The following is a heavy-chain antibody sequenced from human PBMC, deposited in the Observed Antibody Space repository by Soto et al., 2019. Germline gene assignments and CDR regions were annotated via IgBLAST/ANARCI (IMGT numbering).Heavy chain of an antibody. CDR2: IYYRGNA. V-gene: IGHV4-39*01. D-gene: IGHD3-9*01. Sequence: ASETLSLTCTVSGGSISSNNYYWAWIRQPPAKGLEWIGSIYYRGNAYYNPSLQTRVTISLDKSKSQFSLKLNSVTAADSAVYFCARLEGLATISYYFDFWGPGALVTVSS. J-gene: IGHJ4*01. CDR3: ARLEGLATISYYFDF. CDR1: GGSISSNNYY.